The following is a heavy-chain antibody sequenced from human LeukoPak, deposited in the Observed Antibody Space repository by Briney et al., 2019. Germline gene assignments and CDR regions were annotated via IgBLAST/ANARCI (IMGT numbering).Heavy chain of an antibody. J-gene: IGHJ4*02. CDR2: ISYDGSNT. V-gene: IGHV3-30-3*01. Sequence: PGGSLRLSCVASGFTFSSYAMHWVRQAPGKGLEWVALISYDGSNTYYADSVKGRFTISRDNSKSTLYLQMNSLRAEDTAVYYCARDRVTTVTTFSFDYWGQGTLVTVSS. CDR1: GFTFSSYA. CDR3: ARDRVTTVTTFSFDY. D-gene: IGHD4-17*01.